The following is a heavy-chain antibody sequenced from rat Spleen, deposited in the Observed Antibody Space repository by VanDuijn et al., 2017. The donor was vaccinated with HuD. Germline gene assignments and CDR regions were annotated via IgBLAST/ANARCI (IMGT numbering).Heavy chain of an antibody. Sequence: EVQLQESGPGLVKPSQSLSLTCSVTGYSITTNYWDWIRKFPGNKMEWLGYISYSGSTSYNPSLKSRISITRDTSKNQFFLQLNSVTTEDTATYYCSRSLDTYGWFAYWGQGTLVTVSS. CDR3: SRSLDTYGWFAY. V-gene: IGHV3-1*01. CDR1: GYSITTNY. D-gene: IGHD2-1*01. J-gene: IGHJ3*01. CDR2: ISYSGST.